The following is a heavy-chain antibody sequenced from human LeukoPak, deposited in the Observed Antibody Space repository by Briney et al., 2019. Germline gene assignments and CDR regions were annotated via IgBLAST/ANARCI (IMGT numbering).Heavy chain of an antibody. Sequence: GSLRLSCEASGFTFRNYGMHWVRQAPGKGLDWVGVIWFDGSNRYYADSVKGRFTISRDNSKNTLYLQVNSVRAEDTAVYYCARDTGGYYDYWGQGALVTVSS. D-gene: IGHD2-8*02. CDR1: GFTFRNYG. CDR3: ARDTGGYYDY. CDR2: IWFDGSNR. V-gene: IGHV3-33*01. J-gene: IGHJ4*02.